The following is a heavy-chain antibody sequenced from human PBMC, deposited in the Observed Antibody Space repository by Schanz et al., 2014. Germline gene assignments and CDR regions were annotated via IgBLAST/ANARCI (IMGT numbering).Heavy chain of an antibody. V-gene: IGHV3-66*02. D-gene: IGHD4-17*01. CDR1: GFTVSSNY. Sequence: VQLVESGGGVVQPGGSLRLSCVASGFTVSSNYMSWVRQAPGKGLEWVSVIYSDGRTYYGDSVKGRFTISRDNSKNTLYLQMNSLRTEDTAVYYCAKAPYADYGYFHYWGQGTLVPVSS. J-gene: IGHJ4*02. CDR3: AKAPYADYGYFHY. CDR2: IYSDGRT.